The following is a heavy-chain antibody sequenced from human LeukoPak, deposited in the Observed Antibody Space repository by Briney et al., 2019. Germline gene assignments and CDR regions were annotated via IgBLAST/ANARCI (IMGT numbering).Heavy chain of an antibody. D-gene: IGHD6-13*01. CDR3: ARGKIAAAGTGVTDY. CDR1: GYTFTSYA. Sequence: ASVKVSCKASGYTFTSYAMNWVRQAPGQGLEWIGWINTNTGNPTYAQGFTGRFVFSLDTSVSTAYLQISSLKAEDTAVYYCARGKIAAAGTGVTDYWGQGTLVTVSS. CDR2: INTNTGNP. J-gene: IGHJ4*02. V-gene: IGHV7-4-1*02.